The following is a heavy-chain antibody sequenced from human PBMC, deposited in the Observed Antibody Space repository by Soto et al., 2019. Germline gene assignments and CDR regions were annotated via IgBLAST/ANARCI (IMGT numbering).Heavy chain of an antibody. D-gene: IGHD2-2*01. Sequence: SETLSLTCTVSGGSISSYYWSWIRQPPGKGLEWIGYIYYSGSTNYNPSLKSRVTISVDTSKNQFSLKLSSVTAADTAVYYCARGGSCSSTSCYFGMRNHIYYYYGMDVWGQGTTVT. J-gene: IGHJ6*02. CDR2: IYYSGST. V-gene: IGHV4-59*01. CDR3: ARGGSCSSTSCYFGMRNHIYYYYGMDV. CDR1: GGSISSYY.